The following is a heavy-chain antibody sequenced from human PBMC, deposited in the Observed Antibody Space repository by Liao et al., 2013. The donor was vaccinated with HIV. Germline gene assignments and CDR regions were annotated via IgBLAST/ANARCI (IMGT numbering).Heavy chain of an antibody. V-gene: IGHV4-59*10. CDR1: GGSFSSYY. CDR3: AGNPVIDYFYYYYMDV. D-gene: IGHD2/OR15-2a*01. J-gene: IGHJ6*03. Sequence: QVQLQQWGAGLLKPSETLSLTCAVYGGSFSSYYWSWIRQPAGNGTGVDWAVSIPVGAPTTTPPSKSRITMSVDTSKNQFSLKLSSVTAADTAVYYCAGNPVIDYFYYYYMDVWGKGTTVTVSS. CDR2: SIPVGAP.